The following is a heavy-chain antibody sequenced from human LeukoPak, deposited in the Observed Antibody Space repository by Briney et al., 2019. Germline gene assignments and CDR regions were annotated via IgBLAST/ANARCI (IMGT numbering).Heavy chain of an antibody. CDR1: GFTFSFYG. D-gene: IGHD6-13*01. Sequence: PGGSLRLSCAASGFTFSFYGIHWVRQAPGKGLEWVAVISDDGSTKYYSDSVKGRFTVSRDNSKNTLYLQMNSLRAEDTAVYYCALLSGIAAAGTFDYWGQGTLVTVSS. V-gene: IGHV3-30*03. J-gene: IGHJ4*02. CDR2: ISDDGSTK. CDR3: ALLSGIAAAGTFDY.